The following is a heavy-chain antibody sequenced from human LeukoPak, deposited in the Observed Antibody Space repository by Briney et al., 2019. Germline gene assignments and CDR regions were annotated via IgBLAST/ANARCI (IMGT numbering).Heavy chain of an antibody. Sequence: SGGSLRLSCAASGFTLSNDMNWVRQAPGKGLEWVSSISTSSRYIYYKDSVRGRFTISRDDAKNSLYLEMNSLRADGTAVYYCARADCSSSTCYLRRSWFDPWGQGTLVTVSS. CDR1: GFTLSND. CDR3: ARADCSSSTCYLRRSWFDP. CDR2: ISTSSRYI. J-gene: IGHJ5*02. V-gene: IGHV3-21*01. D-gene: IGHD2-2*01.